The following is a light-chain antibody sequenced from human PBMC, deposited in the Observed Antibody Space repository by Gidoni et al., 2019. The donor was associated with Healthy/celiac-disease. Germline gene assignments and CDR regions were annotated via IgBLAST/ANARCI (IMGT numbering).Light chain of an antibody. V-gene: IGKV1-39*01. CDR1: QSISSY. J-gene: IGKJ4*01. CDR2: AAS. CDR3: QQSYSTPFT. Sequence: IQMSQSPSSLSAAVGDRVTITCRASQSISSYLNWYQQKPGKAPKLLIYAASSLQSGVPSRFSGSGSGTDFTLTISSLQPEDFATYYCQQSYSTPFTFGRXTKVEIK.